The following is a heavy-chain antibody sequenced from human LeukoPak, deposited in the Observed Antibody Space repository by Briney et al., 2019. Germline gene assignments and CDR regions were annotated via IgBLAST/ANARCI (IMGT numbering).Heavy chain of an antibody. V-gene: IGHV1-18*01. CDR2: ISAYNGNT. CDR3: ARDYYDSSGYYPYYFDY. Sequence: ASVKASCKASGYTFTSYGISWVRQAPGQGLEWMGWISAYNGNTNYAQKFQGRVTITTDKSTSTAYMELSSLRSEDTAVYYCARDYYDSSGYYPYYFDYWGQGTLVTVSS. CDR1: GYTFTSYG. J-gene: IGHJ4*02. D-gene: IGHD3-22*01.